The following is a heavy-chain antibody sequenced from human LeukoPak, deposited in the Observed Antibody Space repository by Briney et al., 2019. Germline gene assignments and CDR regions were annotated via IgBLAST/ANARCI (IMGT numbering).Heavy chain of an antibody. Sequence: AETLSLTCTVSGGSIGSYYWSWIRQPPGKGLEWIGYIYYSGSTKYTPSLKSRVTISVDTSKNQFSLKLSSVTAADTALYYCARLGGTLYGMDVWGQGTTVTVSS. D-gene: IGHD1-1*01. CDR3: ARLGGTLYGMDV. CDR2: IYYSGST. V-gene: IGHV4-59*08. CDR1: GGSIGSYY. J-gene: IGHJ6*02.